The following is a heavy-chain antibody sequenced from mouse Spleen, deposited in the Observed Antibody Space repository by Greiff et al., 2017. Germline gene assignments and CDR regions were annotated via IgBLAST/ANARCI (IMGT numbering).Heavy chain of an antibody. CDR2: INPNYGTT. J-gene: IGHJ4*01. V-gene: IGHV1-39*01. D-gene: IGHD3-2*01. Sequence: VQLQQSGPELVKPGASVKISCKASGYSFTDYNMNWVKQSNGKSLEWIGVINPNYGTTSYNQKFKGKATLTVDKSSSTAYMQLNSLTSEDSAVYYCARRGQLGPNYYAMDYWGQGTSVTVSS. CDR3: ARRGQLGPNYYAMDY. CDR1: GYSFTDYN.